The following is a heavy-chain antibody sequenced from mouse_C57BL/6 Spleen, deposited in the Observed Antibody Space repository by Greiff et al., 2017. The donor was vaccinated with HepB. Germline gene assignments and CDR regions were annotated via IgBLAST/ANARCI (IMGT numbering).Heavy chain of an antibody. J-gene: IGHJ4*01. D-gene: IGHD4-1*01. CDR3: ARSGPGAMDY. CDR1: GYTFTSYW. V-gene: IGHV1-64*01. Sequence: QVQLQQPGAELVKPGASVKLSCKASGYTFTSYWMHWVKQRPGQGLEWIGMIHPNRGSTNYNEKFKSKATLTVDKSSSTAYMQLSSLTSEDSAVYYCARSGPGAMDYWGQGTSVTVSS. CDR2: IHPNRGST.